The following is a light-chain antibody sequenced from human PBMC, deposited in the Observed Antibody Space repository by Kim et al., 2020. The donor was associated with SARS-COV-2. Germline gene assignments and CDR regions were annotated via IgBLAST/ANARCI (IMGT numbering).Light chain of an antibody. Sequence: YPGERATHACRASQSVSSSYLAWYQQKPGQAPRLLIYGASSRATGIPDRFSGSGSGTDFTLTISRLEPEDFAVYYCQQYGSSPKTFGQGTKVDIK. V-gene: IGKV3-20*01. CDR1: QSVSSSY. CDR2: GAS. CDR3: QQYGSSPKT. J-gene: IGKJ1*01.